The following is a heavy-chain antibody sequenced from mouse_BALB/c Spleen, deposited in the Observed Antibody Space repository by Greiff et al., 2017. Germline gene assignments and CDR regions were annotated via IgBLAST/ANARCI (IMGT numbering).Heavy chain of an antibody. J-gene: IGHJ4*01. CDR2: ISYSGST. CDR3: ARIGDDYDSFYAMDY. CDR1: GYSITSDYA. D-gene: IGHD2-4*01. Sequence: VQLKESGPGLVKPSQSLSLTCTVTGYSITSDYAWSWIRQFPGNKLEWMGYISYSGSTSYNPSLKSRISITRDTSKNQFFLQLNSVTTEDTATYYCARIGDDYDSFYAMDYWGQGTSVTVSS. V-gene: IGHV3-2*02.